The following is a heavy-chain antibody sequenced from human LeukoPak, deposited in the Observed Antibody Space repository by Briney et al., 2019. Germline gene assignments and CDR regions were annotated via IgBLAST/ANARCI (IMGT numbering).Heavy chain of an antibody. V-gene: IGHV4-30-2*01. CDR2: IYPRGST. D-gene: IGHD4-17*01. CDR1: GGSISSGSYS. CDR3: ARGKLGDYAFDI. Sequence: SETLSLTCAVSGGSISSGSYSGSWIRQPPGKGLEWIGYIYPRGSTYYNPSLKSRVILSLDKSANQFSLNLSSVTAADTAVYYCARGKLGDYAFDIWGQGTMVTVSS. J-gene: IGHJ3*02.